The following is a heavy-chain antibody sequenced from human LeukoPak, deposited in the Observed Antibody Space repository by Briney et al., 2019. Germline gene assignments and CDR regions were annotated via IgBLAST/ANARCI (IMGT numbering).Heavy chain of an antibody. CDR2: ISSTGTYI. Sequence: GGSLRLSCAASGFTFSNYSMHWVRQAPGKGLEWVSSISSTGTYIYYADSLRGRFTISRDNAKNSLYLQMNNLRAEDTAVYYCARDVGVAVAGTLFDYWGQGTLVTVSS. D-gene: IGHD6-19*01. J-gene: IGHJ4*02. V-gene: IGHV3-21*01. CDR1: GFTFSNYS. CDR3: ARDVGVAVAGTLFDY.